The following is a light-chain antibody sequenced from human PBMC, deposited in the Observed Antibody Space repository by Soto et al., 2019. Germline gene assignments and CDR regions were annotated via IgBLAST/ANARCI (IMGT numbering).Light chain of an antibody. CDR1: QGVCSY. CDR2: DAS. CDR3: QQRSNWPLT. J-gene: IGKJ4*01. Sequence: IVFTQSPATLSLSPGERATLSCRASQGVCSYLAWYQQKPGQAPRLLIYDASNRATGIPARFSGSGSGTDFTLTISSLEPEDFAVYYCQQRSNWPLTFGGGTKVEIK. V-gene: IGKV3-11*01.